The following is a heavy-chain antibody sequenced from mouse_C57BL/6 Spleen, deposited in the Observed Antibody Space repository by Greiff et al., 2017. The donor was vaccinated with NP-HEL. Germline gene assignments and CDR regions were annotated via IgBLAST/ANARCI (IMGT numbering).Heavy chain of an antibody. Sequence: EVQLQQSGPELVKPGASVKMSCKASGYTFTDYNMHWVKQSHGKSLEWIGYINPHNGGTSYNQKFKGKATLTVNKSSSTAYMELRSLTSEDAAVYYCARKEAVVADYAMDYWGQGTSVTVSS. V-gene: IGHV1-22*01. CDR1: GYTFTDYN. J-gene: IGHJ4*01. D-gene: IGHD1-1*01. CDR2: INPHNGGT. CDR3: ARKEAVVADYAMDY.